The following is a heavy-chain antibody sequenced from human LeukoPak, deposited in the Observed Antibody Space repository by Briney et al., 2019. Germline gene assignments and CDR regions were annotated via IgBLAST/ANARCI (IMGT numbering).Heavy chain of an antibody. CDR2: IHIDGSST. V-gene: IGHV3-74*01. CDR3: ASGVYDSLYYFDY. Sequence: PGGSLRLSCAASGFAFSTYFMHWVRQAPGKGLVWISRIHIDGSSTIYADSVKGRFTISRDNAKNTLYLQMNSLRAEDTAVYYCASGVYDSLYYFDYWGQGTLVTVSS. CDR1: GFAFSTYF. J-gene: IGHJ4*02. D-gene: IGHD5/OR15-5a*01.